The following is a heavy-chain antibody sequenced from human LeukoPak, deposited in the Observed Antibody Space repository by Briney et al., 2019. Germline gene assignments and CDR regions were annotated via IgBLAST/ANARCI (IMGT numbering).Heavy chain of an antibody. CDR2: INHSGST. D-gene: IGHD5-18*01. CDR3: ARGWDTAMVDDAFDI. V-gene: IGHV4-34*01. CDR1: GGSFSGYY. J-gene: IGHJ3*02. Sequence: PSETLSLTCAVYGGSFSGYYWSWIRQPPGKGLGWIGEINHSGSTNYNPSLKSRVTISVDTSKNQFSLKLSSVTAADTAVYYCARGWDTAMVDDAFDIWGQGTMVTVSS.